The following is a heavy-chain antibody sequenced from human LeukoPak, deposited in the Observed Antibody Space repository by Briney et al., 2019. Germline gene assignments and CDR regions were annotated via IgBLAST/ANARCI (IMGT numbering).Heavy chain of an antibody. CDR2: ILPDGSQK. Sequence: PGGSLRLSCVASDFTFSFYWMTWVRQAPGKGLEWVANILPDGSQKYYVDPVKGRFTISRDNPKNSLYLQINSLRAEDTAVYYCGRLAHNAWYAIDYWGQGTLVTVPS. J-gene: IGHJ4*02. CDR1: DFTFSFYW. D-gene: IGHD6-13*01. CDR3: GRLAHNAWYAIDY. V-gene: IGHV3-7*01.